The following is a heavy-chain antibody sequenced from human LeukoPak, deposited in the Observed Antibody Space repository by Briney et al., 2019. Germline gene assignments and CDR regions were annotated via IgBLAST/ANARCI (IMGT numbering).Heavy chain of an antibody. CDR3: TREGYSSSWSFFDY. D-gene: IGHD6-13*01. CDR1: GFTFGDYA. V-gene: IGHV3-49*03. CDR2: IRSKAYGGTT. Sequence: GGSLRLSCTASGFTFGDYAMSWFRQAPGKGLEWIGFIRSKAYGGTTEYAASVKGRFTISRDDSKSIAYLQMNSLKTEDTAVYYCTREGYSSSWSFFDYWGQGTLVTVSS. J-gene: IGHJ4*02.